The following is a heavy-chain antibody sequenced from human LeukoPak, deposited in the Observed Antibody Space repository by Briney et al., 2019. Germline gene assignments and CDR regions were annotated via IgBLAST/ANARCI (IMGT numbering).Heavy chain of an antibody. CDR3: ARVRVCPRCHFDY. CDR1: GFTFSSYW. D-gene: IGHD4-17*01. J-gene: IGHJ4*01. V-gene: IGHV3-74*01. CDR2: ISPDGSSA. Sequence: PVGSLSPSCAASGFTFSSYWMHWVRQAPGKGLVWVSRISPDGSSALYADSGKGRFTISRDNAKNTLYLQMNSLRGDDTAVYYCARVRVCPRCHFDYCGDGTLVSVSS.